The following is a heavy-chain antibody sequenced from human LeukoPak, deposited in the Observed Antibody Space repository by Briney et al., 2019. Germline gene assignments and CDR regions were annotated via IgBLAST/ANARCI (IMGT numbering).Heavy chain of an antibody. CDR1: GGSISSGGYY. J-gene: IGHJ4*02. CDR2: IYYSGST. Sequence: SQTLSLTCTVSGGSISSGGYYWSWIRQHPGKGLEWIGYIYYSGSTYYNPSLKSRVTISVDTSKNQFSLKLSSVTAADTAVYYCAGTVGVVATIPRIDYWGQGTLVTVSS. V-gene: IGHV4-31*03. CDR3: AGTVGVVATIPRIDY. D-gene: IGHD5-12*01.